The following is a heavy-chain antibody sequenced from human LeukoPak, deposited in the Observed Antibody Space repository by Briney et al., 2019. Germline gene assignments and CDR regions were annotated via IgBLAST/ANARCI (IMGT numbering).Heavy chain of an antibody. Sequence: ASGTLSLTCTVSGGSISSSSYYWGWIRQPPGKGLEWIGSIYYSGSTYYNPSLKSRVTISVDTSKNQFSLKLSSVTAADTAVYYCARQPAMAPFDYWGQGTLVTVSS. CDR1: GGSISSSSYY. CDR3: ARQPAMAPFDY. V-gene: IGHV4-39*01. CDR2: IYYSGST. D-gene: IGHD5-18*01. J-gene: IGHJ4*02.